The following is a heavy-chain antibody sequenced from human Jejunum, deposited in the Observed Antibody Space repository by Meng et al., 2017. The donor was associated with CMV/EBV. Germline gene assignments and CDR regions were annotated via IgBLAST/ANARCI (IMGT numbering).Heavy chain of an antibody. CDR1: GLAVSDNT. J-gene: IGHJ4*02. CDR3: AREQMGAWRGYFDY. Sequence: ASGLAVSDNTMTWVRHVVGQGLQWVSTLYEGGSAHYAPSVEGRFRISKDNSANMVYLQMNSLGVEDTAVYYCAREQMGAWRGYFDYWGQGMLVTVSS. V-gene: IGHV3-53*01. D-gene: IGHD3-3*01. CDR2: LYEGGSA.